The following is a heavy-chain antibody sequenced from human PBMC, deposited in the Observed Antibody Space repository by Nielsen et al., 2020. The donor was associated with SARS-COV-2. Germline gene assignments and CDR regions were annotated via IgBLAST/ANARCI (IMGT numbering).Heavy chain of an antibody. D-gene: IGHD3-16*02. Sequence: GESLKISCAASGFTFSSYAMSWVRQAPGKGLEWVSAISGSGGSTYYADSVKGRFTISRDNSKNTLYLQMNSLRAEDTAVYYCARDRDTLGPFSYYYYGMDVWGQGTTVTVSS. V-gene: IGHV3-23*01. CDR1: GFTFSSYA. CDR3: ARDRDTLGPFSYYYYGMDV. CDR2: ISGSGGST. J-gene: IGHJ6*02.